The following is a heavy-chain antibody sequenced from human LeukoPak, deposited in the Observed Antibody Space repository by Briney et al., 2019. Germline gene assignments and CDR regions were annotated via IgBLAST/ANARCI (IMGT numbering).Heavy chain of an antibody. CDR3: VREVGRPKTFYFDS. J-gene: IGHJ4*02. D-gene: IGHD3-16*01. Sequence: GGSLRLSCIASGFVFSRDNMNWVRQAPGKGLEWVAHISETIYYADSVQGRFTISRDNAKNSLYLQMSNLRVYDTAMYYCVREVGRPKTFYFDSWGRGTPVTVSS. V-gene: IGHV3-48*04. CDR2: ISETI. CDR1: GFVFSRDN.